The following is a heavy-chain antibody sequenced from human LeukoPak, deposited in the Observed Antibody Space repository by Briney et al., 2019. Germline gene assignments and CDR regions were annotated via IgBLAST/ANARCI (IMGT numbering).Heavy chain of an antibody. Sequence: PGGSLRLSCAASGFTFSSYGMHWVRQAPGKGLEWVAFIRYDGSNKYYADSVKGRFTISRDNSENTLYLQMNSLRAEDTAVYYCAKVRYSGSYYNYWGQGTLVTVSS. J-gene: IGHJ4*02. V-gene: IGHV3-30*02. CDR2: IRYDGSNK. CDR3: AKVRYSGSYYNY. CDR1: GFTFSSYG. D-gene: IGHD1-26*01.